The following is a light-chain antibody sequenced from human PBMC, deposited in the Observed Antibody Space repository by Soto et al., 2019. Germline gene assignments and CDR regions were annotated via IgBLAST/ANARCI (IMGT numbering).Light chain of an antibody. CDR2: EVT. Sequence: QSALTQPPSVSGSPGQTVTISCTGTSSDVGSHDRVSWYQRPPGTAPKLMIFEVTNRPSGVPDRFSGSKSGNTASLTISGLQAEDEADYYCSSYTNWATVVFGGGTKVTVL. V-gene: IGLV2-18*02. J-gene: IGLJ2*01. CDR1: SSDVGSHDR. CDR3: SSYTNWATVV.